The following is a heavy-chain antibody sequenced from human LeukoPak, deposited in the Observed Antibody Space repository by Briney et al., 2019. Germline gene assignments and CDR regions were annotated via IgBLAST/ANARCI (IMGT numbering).Heavy chain of an antibody. CDR1: GFTFSCYW. J-gene: IGHJ5*02. D-gene: IGHD6-6*01. Sequence: PGGSLRLSCAASGFTFSCYWMHWVRQAPGKGLVWVSRINSDGSSTSYADSVKGRFTISRDNAKNTLYLQMNSLRAEDTAVYYCARVQRVAARPGSWFDPWGQGTLVTVSS. CDR2: INSDGSST. V-gene: IGHV3-74*01. CDR3: ARVQRVAARPGSWFDP.